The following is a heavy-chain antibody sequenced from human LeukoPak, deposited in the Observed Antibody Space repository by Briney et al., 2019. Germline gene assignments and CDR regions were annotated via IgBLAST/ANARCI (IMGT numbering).Heavy chain of an antibody. CDR1: GGSFSGYY. CDR2: INHSGST. Sequence: SETLSLTCAVYGGSFSGYYWSWIRQPPGKGLEWIGEINHSGSTNYNPSLKSRVTISVDTSKNQFSLKLSSVAAADTAVYYCARGTWFDPWGQGTLVTVSS. CDR3: ARGTWFDP. V-gene: IGHV4-34*01. J-gene: IGHJ5*02.